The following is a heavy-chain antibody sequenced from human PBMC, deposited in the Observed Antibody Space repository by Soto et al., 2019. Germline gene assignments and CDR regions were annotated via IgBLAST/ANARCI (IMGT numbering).Heavy chain of an antibody. CDR2: INPNSGGT. CDR1: GYTFTGYY. CDR3: ASSADIEEDSGYYYYGMDV. J-gene: IGHJ6*02. Sequence: QVQLVQSGAEVKKPGASVKVSCKASGYTFTGYYMHWVRQAPGQGLEWMGWINPNSGGTNYAQKFQGWVTMTRDTSISTAYLELSRLRSDDTAVYYCASSADIEEDSGYYYYGMDVWGQGTTVTGSS. D-gene: IGHD2-15*01. V-gene: IGHV1-2*04.